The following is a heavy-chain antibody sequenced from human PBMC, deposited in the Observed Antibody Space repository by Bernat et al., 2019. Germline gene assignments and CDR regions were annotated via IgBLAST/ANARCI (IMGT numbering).Heavy chain of an antibody. V-gene: IGHV3-74*01. CDR2: IYTDGSNT. Sequence: EVQLVESGGGLVQPGGSLRLSCAASGFTFSSYWMHWVRQAPGKGLVWVSRIYTDGSNTDYADSVKGRFTISRDNAKNTLYLQMNNLRVEETAVYYCARVRYCRSGSCSSDFDYWGQGTLVTVSS. CDR1: GFTFSSYW. CDR3: ARVRYCRSGSCSSDFDY. J-gene: IGHJ4*02. D-gene: IGHD2-15*01.